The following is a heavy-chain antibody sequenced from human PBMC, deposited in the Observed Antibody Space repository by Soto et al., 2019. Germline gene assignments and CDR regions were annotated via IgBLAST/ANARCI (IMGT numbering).Heavy chain of an antibody. Sequence: QVQLVQSGAEVKKPGASVKVSCTASGYTFTHYGISWVRQAPRQGLEWMGWISANNGNRNYAQNFKGRVTMTTNTSANTAYMELESLRSDDTAVYFCARDGGYSRAAFDYWGQGSLVTVSS. J-gene: IGHJ4*02. D-gene: IGHD3-10*01. V-gene: IGHV1-18*01. CDR2: ISANNGNR. CDR1: GYTFTHYG. CDR3: ARDGGYSRAAFDY.